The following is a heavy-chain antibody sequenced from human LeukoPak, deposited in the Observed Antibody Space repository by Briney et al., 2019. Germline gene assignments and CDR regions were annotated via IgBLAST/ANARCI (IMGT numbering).Heavy chain of an antibody. CDR3: ARKGLELWSQAATGDYNWFDP. D-gene: IGHD5-18*01. Sequence: GGSLRLSCAASGFTSSSYSMNWVRQAPGKGLEWVSYISSSSSTIYYADSVKGRFTISRDNAKNSLYLQMNSLRAEDTAVYYCARKGLELWSQAATGDYNWFDPWGQGTLVTVSS. J-gene: IGHJ5*02. CDR2: ISSSSSTI. V-gene: IGHV3-48*01. CDR1: GFTSSSYS.